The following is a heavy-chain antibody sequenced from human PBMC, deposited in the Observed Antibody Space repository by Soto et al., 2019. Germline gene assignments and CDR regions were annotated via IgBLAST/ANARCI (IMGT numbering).Heavy chain of an antibody. V-gene: IGHV3-15*07. CDR3: ATDYWGSPDAFHI. CDR2: IKGKKDGGTT. D-gene: IGHD7-27*01. CDR1: GFGFIDAW. Sequence: GGSLRLSCAASGFGFIDAWLNWVRQAPGKGVEWVGRIKGKKDGGTTDHAAPVKGRFTISRDDSKSMLYLQMNSLKTEDTAVYYCATDYWGSPDAFHIWGQGTMVTVSS. J-gene: IGHJ3*02.